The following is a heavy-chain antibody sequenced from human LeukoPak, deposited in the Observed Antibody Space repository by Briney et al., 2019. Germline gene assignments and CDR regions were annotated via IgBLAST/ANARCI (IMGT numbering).Heavy chain of an antibody. D-gene: IGHD3-10*01. CDR1: GYTFTGYY. Sequence: GASVKVSCKASGYTFTGYYMHWVRQAPGQGLEWMGWINPNSGGTNYAQKFQDRVTMTRDTSISTAYMELSRLRSDDTAVYYCASLYGSGSYSHYDYWGQGTLVTVSS. CDR3: ASLYGSGSYSHYDY. CDR2: INPNSGGT. V-gene: IGHV1-2*02. J-gene: IGHJ4*02.